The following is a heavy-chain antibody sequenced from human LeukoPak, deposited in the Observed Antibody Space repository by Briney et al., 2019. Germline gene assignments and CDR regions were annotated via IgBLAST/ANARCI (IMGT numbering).Heavy chain of an antibody. D-gene: IGHD5-18*01. V-gene: IGHV4-34*01. CDR1: GGSFSGYY. CDR2: INHSGST. J-gene: IGHJ4*02. Sequence: PSETLSLTCAVHGGSFSGYYWSWIRQPPGKGLEWIGEINHSGSTNYNPSLKSRVTISVDTSKNQFSLKLSSVTAADTAVYYCARGRRYSYGALLLDYWGQGTLVTVSS. CDR3: ARGRRYSYGALLLDY.